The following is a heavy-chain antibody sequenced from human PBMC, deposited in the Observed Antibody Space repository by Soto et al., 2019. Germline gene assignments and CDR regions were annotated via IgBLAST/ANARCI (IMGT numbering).Heavy chain of an antibody. CDR3: ARDEGDGYNYYGMDV. D-gene: IGHD1-26*01. CDR1: GSSISSGGYY. Sequence: TLSLTCTVSGSSISSGGYYWSWIRQHPGKGLEWIGYIYYSGSTYYNPSLKSRVTISVDTSKNQFSLKLSSVTAADTAVYYCARDEGDGYNYYGMDVWGQRTTVTVPS. J-gene: IGHJ6*02. CDR2: IYYSGST. V-gene: IGHV4-31*03.